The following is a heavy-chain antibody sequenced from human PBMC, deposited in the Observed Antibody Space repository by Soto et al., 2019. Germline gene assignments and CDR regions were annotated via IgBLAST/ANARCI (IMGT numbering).Heavy chain of an antibody. CDR2: INHGESA. CDR3: ARGYAAPRAAN. V-gene: IGHV4-34*01. J-gene: IGHJ4*02. CDR1: GGSFSVYY. D-gene: IGHD2-15*01. Sequence: PSETLSITSAFYGGSFSVYYWSLIRRPPEKGLDLIGEINHGESASYNPSLKDRVTISLDTSNNQFSLKLTSVTAADSAVYYCARGYAAPRAANWGQGTMVTVSS.